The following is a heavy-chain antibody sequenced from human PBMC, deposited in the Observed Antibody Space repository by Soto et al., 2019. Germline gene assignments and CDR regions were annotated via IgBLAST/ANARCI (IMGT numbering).Heavy chain of an antibody. J-gene: IGHJ4*02. CDR1: GFTFDDYA. CDR2: ISWNSGSI. V-gene: IGHV3-9*01. D-gene: IGHD6-13*01. CDR3: AKDSSSWHYYFDY. Sequence: GGSLRLSCAASGFTFDDYAMHWVRQAPGKGLEWVSGISWNSGSIGYADSVKGRFAISRDNAKNSLYLQMNSLRAEDTALYYCAKDSSSWHYYFDYWGQGTLVTVSS.